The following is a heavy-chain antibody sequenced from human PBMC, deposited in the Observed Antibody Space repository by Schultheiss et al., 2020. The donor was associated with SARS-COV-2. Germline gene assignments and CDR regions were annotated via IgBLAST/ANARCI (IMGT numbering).Heavy chain of an antibody. CDR1: GFTFSNAW. CDR2: ISGSGGST. V-gene: IGHV3-23*01. Sequence: GGSLRLSCAASGFTFSNAWMSWVRQAPGKGLEWVSAISGSGGSTYYADSVKGRFTISRDNSKNTLYLQMNSLRAEDTAVYYCAKDKQRASSLYYWGQGTLVTVSS. CDR3: AKDKQRASSLYY. J-gene: IGHJ4*02. D-gene: IGHD6-13*01.